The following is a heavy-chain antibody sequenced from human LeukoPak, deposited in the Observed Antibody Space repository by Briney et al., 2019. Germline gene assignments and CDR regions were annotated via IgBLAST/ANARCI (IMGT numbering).Heavy chain of an antibody. CDR1: GFTFSSYG. J-gene: IGHJ4*02. Sequence: PGRSLRLSCAASGFTFSSYGMHWVRQAPGKGLEWEAVISYDGSNKYYADSVKGRFTISRDNSKNTLYLQMNSLRAEDTAVYYCAKDNSSGRSIYFDYWGQGTLVTVSS. D-gene: IGHD6-19*01. CDR2: ISYDGSNK. V-gene: IGHV3-30*18. CDR3: AKDNSSGRSIYFDY.